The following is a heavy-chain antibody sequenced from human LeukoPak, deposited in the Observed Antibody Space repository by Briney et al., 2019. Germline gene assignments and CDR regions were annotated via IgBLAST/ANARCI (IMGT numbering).Heavy chain of an antibody. CDR3: AKVRWGSDNALDS. V-gene: IGHV3-48*01. CDR2: ISSSSSTI. Sequence: PGGSLRLSCAASGFTFSSYSMNWVRQAPGKGLEWVSYISSSSSTIYYADSVKGRFTISRDNAKNSLYLQMNSLRAEDTAVYYCAKVRWGSDNALDSWGQGTLVTGSS. D-gene: IGHD3-16*01. CDR1: GFTFSSYS. J-gene: IGHJ4*02.